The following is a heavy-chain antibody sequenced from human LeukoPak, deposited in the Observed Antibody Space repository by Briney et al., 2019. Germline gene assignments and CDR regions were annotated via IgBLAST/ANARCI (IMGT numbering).Heavy chain of an antibody. V-gene: IGHV3-9*01. CDR2: ISWNSGSI. D-gene: IGHD1-14*01. CDR3: AKGNPLPHD. CDR1: GFTFDDYA. J-gene: IGHJ4*02. Sequence: PGRSLRLSCAASGFTFDDYAMHWGRHAPGKGLEWVSGISWNSGSIGYADSVKGRFTISRDNAKNSLYLQMNSLRAEDTALYYCAKGNPLPHDWGQGTLVTVSS.